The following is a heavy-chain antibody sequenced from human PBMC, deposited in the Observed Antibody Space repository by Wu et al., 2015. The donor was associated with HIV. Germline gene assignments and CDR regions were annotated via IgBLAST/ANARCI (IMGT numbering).Heavy chain of an antibody. D-gene: IGHD7-27*01. CDR1: GDTFSSYS. V-gene: IGHV1-69*13. J-gene: IGHJ6*03. Sequence: QVQLVQSGTEVKKPGSSVKVSCKASGDTFSSYSFNWVRQAPGQGLEWLGRIIPIFGIVDYAQKFQGRVTITADESTSTAYMEVISLRSDDTAVYFCARDEGRELGRYYYYYMDVWGKGTTVTVSS. CDR3: ARDEGRELGRYYYYYMDV. CDR2: IIPIFGIV.